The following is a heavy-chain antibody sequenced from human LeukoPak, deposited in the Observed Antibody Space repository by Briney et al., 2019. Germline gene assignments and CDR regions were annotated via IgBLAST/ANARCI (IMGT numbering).Heavy chain of an antibody. J-gene: IGHJ5*02. CDR2: IYPGDSET. CDR1: GYRFTSYW. Sequence: GESLKISCKGSGYRFTSYWIGWVRQMPGKGLEWVGNIYPGDSETTYSPSFQGQVTISVDKSISTAYLQWSSLKASDTAMYYCARGITIFGVVYSFDPWGQGTLVTVSS. CDR3: ARGITIFGVVYSFDP. D-gene: IGHD3-3*01. V-gene: IGHV5-51*01.